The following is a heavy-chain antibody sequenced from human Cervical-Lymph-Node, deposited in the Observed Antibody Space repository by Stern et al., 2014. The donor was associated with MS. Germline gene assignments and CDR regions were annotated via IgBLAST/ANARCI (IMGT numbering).Heavy chain of an antibody. CDR1: GYTFTGFF. D-gene: IGHD2-15*01. CDR3: ARGYPFFDN. J-gene: IGHJ4*02. CDR2: INPNTGVT. V-gene: IGHV1-2*04. Sequence: EQLVESGAEVKKPGASVKVSCTASGYTFTGFFLHWGRQAPGQGLEWVGWINPNTGVTKSAQKFQGWVTLPRDTSINSVYMELNRLKSDDTAVFYCARGYPFFDNWGQGTLVTVSS.